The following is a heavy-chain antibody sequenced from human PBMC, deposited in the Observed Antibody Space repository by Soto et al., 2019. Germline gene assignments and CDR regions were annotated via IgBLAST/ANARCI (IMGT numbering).Heavy chain of an antibody. J-gene: IGHJ4*02. CDR2: FHYSGST. CDR3: ARGFGRSHFDY. V-gene: IGHV4-39*01. CDR1: GGSISSRDSY. Sequence: SETLSLTCTVSGGSISSRDSYWGWIRQPPGKGLEWIGSFHYSGSTYYNPSLKSRVTISVDTSKNQLSLRVTSVTAADTAVYYCARGFGRSHFDYWGQGTLVTVS. D-gene: IGHD3-16*01.